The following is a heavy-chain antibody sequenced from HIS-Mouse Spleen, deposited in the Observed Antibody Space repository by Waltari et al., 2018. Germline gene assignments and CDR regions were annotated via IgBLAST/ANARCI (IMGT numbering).Heavy chain of an antibody. CDR1: GAPISSASYY. CDR2: IYYSGST. Sequence: QLQLQESGPGLVKPSETLSPTGPVPGAPISSASYYWGWLRQPPGKGLEWIGGIYYSGSTYYNPSLKSRVTISVDTSKNQFSLKLSSVTAADTAVYYCARDPRWNDGIDYWGQGTLVTVSS. D-gene: IGHD1-1*01. V-gene: IGHV4-39*07. J-gene: IGHJ4*02. CDR3: ARDPRWNDGIDY.